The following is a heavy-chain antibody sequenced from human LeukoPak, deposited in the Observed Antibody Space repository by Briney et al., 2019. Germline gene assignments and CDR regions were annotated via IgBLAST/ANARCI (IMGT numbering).Heavy chain of an antibody. V-gene: IGHV4-39*01. CDR1: GGSISSSSYY. J-gene: IGHJ4*02. D-gene: IGHD3-16*01. CDR2: IYYSGST. CDR3: ARRGRMITFGGVPFDY. Sequence: PSETLSPTCTVSGGSISSSSYYWGWIRQPPGKGLEWIGSIYYSGSTYYNPSLKSRVTISVDTSKNQFSLKLSSVTAADTAVYYCARRGRMITFGGVPFDYWGQGTLVTVSS.